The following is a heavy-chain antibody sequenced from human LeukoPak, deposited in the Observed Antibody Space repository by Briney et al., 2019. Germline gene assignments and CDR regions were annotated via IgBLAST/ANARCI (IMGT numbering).Heavy chain of an antibody. CDR2: TNPNSGGT. CDR1: GYTFTGYY. Sequence: GASVKVSCKASGYTFTGYYMHWVRQAPGQGLEWMGWTNPNSGGTNYAQKFQGRVTMTRDTSISTAYMELSRLRSDDTAVYYCARSFTWNDSDWFDPWGQGTLVTVSS. V-gene: IGHV1-2*02. D-gene: IGHD1-1*01. J-gene: IGHJ5*02. CDR3: ARSFTWNDSDWFDP.